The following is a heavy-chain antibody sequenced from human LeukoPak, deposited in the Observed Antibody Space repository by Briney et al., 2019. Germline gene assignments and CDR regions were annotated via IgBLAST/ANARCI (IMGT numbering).Heavy chain of an antibody. CDR1: GGTFSSYA. Sequence: ASVKVSCKASGGTFSSYAISWVRQAPGQGLEWMGGIIPIFGTANYAQKFQGRVTITADESTSTAYMELSSLRSEDTAVYYCARRVLRRGYSGYGGLDYWGQGTLVTVSS. CDR3: ARRVLRRGYSGYGGLDY. D-gene: IGHD5-12*01. CDR2: IIPIFGTA. V-gene: IGHV1-69*13. J-gene: IGHJ4*02.